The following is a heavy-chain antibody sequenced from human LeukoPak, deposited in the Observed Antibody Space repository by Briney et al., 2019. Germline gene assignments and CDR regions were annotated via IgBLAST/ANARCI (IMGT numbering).Heavy chain of an antibody. D-gene: IGHD6-19*01. CDR3: AKVKQQWLETYYFDY. V-gene: IGHV3-23*01. J-gene: IGHJ4*02. CDR1: GFTFSHYW. Sequence: GGSLKLSCAASGFTFSHYWMQWVRQAPGKGLEWVSAISGSGGSTYYADSVKGRFTISRDNSKNTLYLQMNSLRAEDTAVYYCAKVKQQWLETYYFDYWGQGTLVTVSS. CDR2: ISGSGGST.